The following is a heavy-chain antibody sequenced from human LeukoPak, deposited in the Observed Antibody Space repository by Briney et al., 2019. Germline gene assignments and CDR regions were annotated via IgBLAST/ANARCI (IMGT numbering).Heavy chain of an antibody. CDR3: ARDYPLQAYFYYYMDV. J-gene: IGHJ6*03. V-gene: IGHV1-18*01. Sequence: ASVKVSCKASGYTFTSRGISWVRQAPEQGLEWMGWISPYNGNTNYAQKFQDRVTMTTDTSTSTAYMELRSLRSDDTAVYYCARDYPLQAYFYYYMDVWGKGTTVTVSS. CDR2: ISPYNGNT. D-gene: IGHD4-11*01. CDR1: GYTFTSRG.